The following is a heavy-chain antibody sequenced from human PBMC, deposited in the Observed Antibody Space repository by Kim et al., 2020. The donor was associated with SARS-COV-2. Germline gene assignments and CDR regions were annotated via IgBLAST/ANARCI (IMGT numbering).Heavy chain of an antibody. J-gene: IGHJ4*02. D-gene: IGHD3-22*01. Sequence: SETLSLTCTVSGGSISSGGYYWSWIRQHPGKGLEWIGYIYYSGSTYYNSSLKSRVTISVDTSNNQFSLKLSSVTAADTAVYYCARGQGLITMIVVVVGAFDYWGQGTLVTVSS. CDR3: ARGQGLITMIVVVVGAFDY. CDR2: IYYSGST. V-gene: IGHV4-31*03. CDR1: GGSISSGGYY.